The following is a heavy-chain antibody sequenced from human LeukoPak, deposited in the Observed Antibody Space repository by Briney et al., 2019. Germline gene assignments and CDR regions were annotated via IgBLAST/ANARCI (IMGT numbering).Heavy chain of an antibody. CDR2: VYSGGRT. J-gene: IGHJ6*03. Sequence: SGGSLRLSCAASGFSVSSDYVSWVRQAPGKGLEWVSVVYSGGRTYYADSVRGRFTISSDKSKNTAFLQMNSLISEDTAVYYCARVDSSGYHHMDVWGKGTTVTVSS. V-gene: IGHV3-66*02. CDR1: GFSVSSDY. D-gene: IGHD3-10*01. CDR3: ARVDSSGYHHMDV.